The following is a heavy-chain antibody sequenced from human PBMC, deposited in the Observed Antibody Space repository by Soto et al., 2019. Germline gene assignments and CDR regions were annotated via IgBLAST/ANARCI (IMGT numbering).Heavy chain of an antibody. CDR3: ARLDADFYGWSGYYSSAFVS. CDR1: GYTFTSYG. D-gene: IGHD3-3*01. V-gene: IGHV1-18*01. Sequence: GASVKVSCKASGYTFTSYGISWVRQAPGQWLEWMGWISAYNGNTNYAQKLQGRVTMTTDTSTSTAYMELRSLRSDDTAVYYCARLDADFYGWSGYYSSAFVSWGQGIMVNV. CDR2: ISAYNGNT. J-gene: IGHJ3*02.